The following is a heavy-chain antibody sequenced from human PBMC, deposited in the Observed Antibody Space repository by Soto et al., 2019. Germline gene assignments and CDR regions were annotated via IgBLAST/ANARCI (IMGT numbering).Heavy chain of an antibody. CDR1: GGTFSNYT. J-gene: IGHJ6*02. CDR2: IIPVFGTT. Sequence: QVQLVQSGAEVKKPGSSVKVFCKASGGTFSNYTISWVRQAPGQGLEWMGGIIPVFGTTDYEQKFQGRVTITADGSTSTAYMKLRSLRSADTAVYYCARSSPYRVVRKPTGNQDYYGMDVWGQGTTVTVSS. D-gene: IGHD2-2*01. CDR3: ARSSPYRVVRKPTGNQDYYGMDV. V-gene: IGHV1-69*01.